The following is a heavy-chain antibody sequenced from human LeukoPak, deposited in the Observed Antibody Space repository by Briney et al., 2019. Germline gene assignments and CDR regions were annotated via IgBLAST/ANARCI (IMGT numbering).Heavy chain of an antibody. D-gene: IGHD3-22*01. CDR3: ARGSGSFDY. Sequence: GGSLRLSSAASGFTFSSYSMSWVRQAPGKGLEWVSYISSSSSTIYYADSVKGRFTISRDNAKNSLYLQMNSLRAEDTAVYYCARGSGSFDYWGQGTLVTVSS. J-gene: IGHJ4*02. CDR2: ISSSSSTI. CDR1: GFTFSSYS. V-gene: IGHV3-48*04.